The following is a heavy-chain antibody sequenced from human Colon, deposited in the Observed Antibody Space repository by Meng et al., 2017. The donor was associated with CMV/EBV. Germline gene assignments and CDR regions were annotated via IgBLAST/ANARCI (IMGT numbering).Heavy chain of an antibody. V-gene: IGHV1-69*05. Sequence: SVKVSCKASGYTANGYYIHWVRQAPGQGLEWMGGIISILDSPTYAQKFQGRVTITTDESTSTAYMELSSLRSEDTALYYCARGRGYYDNNGYNPNYHYGMDVWGQGTTVTVS. CDR2: IISILDSP. CDR3: ARGRGYYDNNGYNPNYHYGMDV. CDR1: GYTANGYY. D-gene: IGHD3-22*01. J-gene: IGHJ6*02.